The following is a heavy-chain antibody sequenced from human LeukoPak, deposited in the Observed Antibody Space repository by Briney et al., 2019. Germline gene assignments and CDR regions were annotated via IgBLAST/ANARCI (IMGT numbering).Heavy chain of an antibody. D-gene: IGHD6-19*01. Sequence: PGESLKISCKGSGYSFTSYWIAWIRQMPGKGLEWMGTTYPGDSDTRYSPSFQGQVTISADKSISTAYLQWSSLKASDTAMYYCARQHGSGWYSLDYWGQGTLVTVSS. CDR1: GYSFTSYW. V-gene: IGHV5-51*01. CDR3: ARQHGSGWYSLDY. CDR2: TYPGDSDT. J-gene: IGHJ4*02.